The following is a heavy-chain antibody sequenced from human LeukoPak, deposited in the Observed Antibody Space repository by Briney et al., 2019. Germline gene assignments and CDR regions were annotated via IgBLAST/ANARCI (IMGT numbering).Heavy chain of an antibody. CDR3: ARLMITFGGVIEKDAFDI. V-gene: IGHV4-59*01. CDR2: IYYSGST. CDR1: GGSISSYY. D-gene: IGHD3-16*02. J-gene: IGHJ3*02. Sequence: SETLSLTCTVSGGSISSYYWSWIRQPPGKGLECIGYIYYSGSTNYNPSLKSRVTISVDTSKNQFSLKLSSVTAADTAVYYCARLMITFGGVIEKDAFDIWGQGTMVTVSS.